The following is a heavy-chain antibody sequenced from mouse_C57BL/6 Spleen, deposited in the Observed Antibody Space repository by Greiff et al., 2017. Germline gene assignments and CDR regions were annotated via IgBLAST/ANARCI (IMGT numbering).Heavy chain of an antibody. CDR1: GFNIKDYY. CDR3: AAYYYGSTTHWYFDG. D-gene: IGHD1-1*01. CDR2: IDPEDGET. V-gene: IGHV14-2*01. Sequence: EVKLMESGAELVKPGASVKLSCTASGFNIKDYYMHWVKQRTEQGLEWIGRIDPEDGETKYAPKFQGKATITADTSSNTAYLQLSSLTSEDTAVYYCAAYYYGSTTHWYFDGWGTGTTVTVSS. J-gene: IGHJ1*03.